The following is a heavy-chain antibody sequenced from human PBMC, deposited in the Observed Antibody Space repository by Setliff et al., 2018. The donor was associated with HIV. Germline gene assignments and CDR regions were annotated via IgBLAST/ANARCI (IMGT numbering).Heavy chain of an antibody. V-gene: IGHV4-34*01. Sequence: LSLTCAVYGRSFSGYYWSWIRQSPEKGLEWIGEIHHSRRTNYSPSLKSRVAISLDTSKNQFSLKLSSVTAADTAIYYCAREPSPSQWQPLYFDVWGRGILVTVSS. CDR3: AREPSPSQWQPLYFDV. CDR2: IHHSRRT. CDR1: GRSFSGYY. J-gene: IGHJ4*02. D-gene: IGHD6-19*01.